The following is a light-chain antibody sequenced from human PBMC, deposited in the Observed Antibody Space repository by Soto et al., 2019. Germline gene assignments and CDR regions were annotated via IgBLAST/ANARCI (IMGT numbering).Light chain of an antibody. CDR2: EVS. J-gene: IGLJ3*02. CDR3: TSYTPRSRR. Sequence: QSALTQPASVSGSPGQTITISCTGSTSDIGDYNFVSWYQQHPGKAPRLIIYEVSVRPSGISNRFSGSKSGNTASLSISGLQADDEADYYCTSYTPRSRRFGGGTKVTVL. V-gene: IGLV2-14*01. CDR1: TSDIGDYNF.